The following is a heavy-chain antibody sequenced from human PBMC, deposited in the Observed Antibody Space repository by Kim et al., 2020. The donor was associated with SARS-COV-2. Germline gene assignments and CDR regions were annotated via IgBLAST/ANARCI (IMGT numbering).Heavy chain of an antibody. J-gene: IGHJ6*02. CDR2: ISWNSGNI. V-gene: IGHV3-9*01. CDR3: AKDRPFRAYYYYGMDV. CDR1: GFTFGDYA. Sequence: GGSLRLSCAASGFTFGDYAMLWVRQAPGKGLEWVSGISWNSGNIGYADSVKGRFTISRDNAKNSLYLQMNSLRAEDTALYYCAKDRPFRAYYYYGMDVWGQGTTVTVSS.